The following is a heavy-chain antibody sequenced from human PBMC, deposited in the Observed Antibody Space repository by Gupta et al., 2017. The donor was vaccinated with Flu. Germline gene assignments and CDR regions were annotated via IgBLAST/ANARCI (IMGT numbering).Heavy chain of an antibody. Sequence: EVQLLESGGGPVKPGGSLRLSCAASGFAFSSYSMEWVRQAPGKGLEWIASISGSGAYVSYAVSVRGRFTISRDNDENAVFLQMNSLKFEDTGVYFCARVGEQWPGYDPWGQGTLVTVSS. V-gene: IGHV3-21*01. CDR3: ARVGEQWPGYDP. CDR2: ISGSGAYV. D-gene: IGHD6-19*01. J-gene: IGHJ5*02. CDR1: GFAFSSYS.